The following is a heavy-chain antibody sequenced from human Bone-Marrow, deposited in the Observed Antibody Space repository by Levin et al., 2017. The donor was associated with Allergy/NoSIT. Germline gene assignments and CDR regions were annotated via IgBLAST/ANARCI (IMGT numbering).Heavy chain of an antibody. CDR2: ITSSDYI. Sequence: GGSLRLSCAASGFTFNIYVMKWVRQTPGKGLEWVASITSSDYIYYADSMRGRFTISRDNAKNSLFLQMNSLGAEDTAVYYCARGTKDIVAVPAAMRGYNYYMDVWGEGTTVIVSS. V-gene: IGHV3-21*01. D-gene: IGHD2-2*01. J-gene: IGHJ6*03. CDR3: ARGTKDIVAVPAAMRGYNYYMDV. CDR1: GFTFNIYV.